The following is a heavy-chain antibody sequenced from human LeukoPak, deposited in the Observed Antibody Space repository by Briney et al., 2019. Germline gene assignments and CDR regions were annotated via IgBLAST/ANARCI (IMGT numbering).Heavy chain of an antibody. J-gene: IGHJ6*03. CDR1: GGTFSSYA. D-gene: IGHD3-22*01. V-gene: IGHV1-69*05. CDR3: ARGVGPDYYDGKDYYYMDV. Sequence: SVKVSCKASGGTFSSYAISWVRQAPGQGLEWMGRIIPIFGTANYAQKFQGRVTITTDESTSTAYMELSSLRSEDTAVYYCARGVGPDYYDGKDYYYMDVWGKGTTVTVSS. CDR2: IIPIFGTA.